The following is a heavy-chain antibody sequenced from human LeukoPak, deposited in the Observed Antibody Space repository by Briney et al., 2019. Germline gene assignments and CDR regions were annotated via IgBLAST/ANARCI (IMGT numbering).Heavy chain of an antibody. CDR1: GGSISSYY. J-gene: IGHJ4*02. V-gene: IGHV4-59*12. CDR2: IYYSGST. CDR3: ASGENSSSSFDY. D-gene: IGHD6-6*01. Sequence: SETLSLTCTVSGGSISSYYWSWIRQPPGRGLEWIGYIYYSGSTNYNPSLKSRVTISVYTSKNQFSLKLSSVTAADTAVYYCASGENSSSSFDYWGQETLVSVSS.